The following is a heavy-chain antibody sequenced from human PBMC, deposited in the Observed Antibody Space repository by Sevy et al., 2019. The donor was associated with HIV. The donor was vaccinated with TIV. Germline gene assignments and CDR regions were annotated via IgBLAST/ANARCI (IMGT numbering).Heavy chain of an antibody. Sequence: GESLKISCAASGFTFNNYWMTWVRQAPGKGLEWVANIKQDGSDKYYMGSVKGRFNISRDNTKNSLYLQLNSLRAEDTAVYYCARSWDYWGQMGYWGQGTLVTVSS. V-gene: IGHV3-7*03. CDR1: GFTFNNYW. CDR3: ARSWDYWGQMGY. J-gene: IGHJ4*02. CDR2: IKQDGSDK. D-gene: IGHD7-27*01.